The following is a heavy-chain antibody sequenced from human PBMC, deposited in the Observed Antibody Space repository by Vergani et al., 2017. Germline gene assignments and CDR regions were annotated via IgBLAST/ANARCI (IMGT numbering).Heavy chain of an antibody. CDR2: ISWNSGSI. Sequence: EVQLVESGGGLVQPGRSLRLSCAASGFTFDDYAMHWVRQAPGKGLEWVSGISWNSGSIGYADSVKGRFTISRDNAKNSLYLQMNSLRAEDTAVYYCARFPRYDILTGSPPAWGQGTLVTVSS. CDR1: GFTFDDYA. D-gene: IGHD3-9*01. J-gene: IGHJ5*02. CDR3: ARFPRYDILTGSPPA. V-gene: IGHV3-9*01.